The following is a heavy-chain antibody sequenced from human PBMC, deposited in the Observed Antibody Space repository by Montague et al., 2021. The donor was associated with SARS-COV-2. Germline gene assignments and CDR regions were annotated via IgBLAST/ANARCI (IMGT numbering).Heavy chain of an antibody. CDR2: IYHSGRT. CDR1: GGSFSGYY. J-gene: IGHJ4*02. CDR3: ASRGAGWFGSNPERFDY. Sequence: SETLSLTCAVYGGSFSGYYWSWIRQPPGKGLEWIGEIYHSGRTNXNPSLKSRVTISVDKSKNQFSLKLSSVTAADTAVYYCASRGAGWFGSNPERFDYWGQGTLVTVSS. D-gene: IGHD3-10*01. V-gene: IGHV4-34*01.